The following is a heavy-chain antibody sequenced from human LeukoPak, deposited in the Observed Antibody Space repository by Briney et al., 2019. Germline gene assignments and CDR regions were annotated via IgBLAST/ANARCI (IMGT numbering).Heavy chain of an antibody. Sequence: GGSLRLSCAASGFTFSNSAMNWVRQAPGKGLEWVSAISGSSDSTYYVDSVKGRFTISRDNPKNTLYLQMNSLRAEDTAVYYCAKDRSYSYGGIDYWGQGTLVTVSS. CDR1: GFTFSNSA. V-gene: IGHV3-23*01. CDR3: AKDRSYSYGGIDY. D-gene: IGHD5-18*01. CDR2: ISGSSDST. J-gene: IGHJ4*02.